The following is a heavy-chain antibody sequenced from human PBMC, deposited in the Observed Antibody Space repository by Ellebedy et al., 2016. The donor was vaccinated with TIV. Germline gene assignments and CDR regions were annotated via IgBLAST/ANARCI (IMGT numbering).Heavy chain of an antibody. J-gene: IGHJ4*02. CDR3: AKVIPYYGSGSYHSYYFDY. V-gene: IGHV3-23*01. CDR2: INGNGANT. D-gene: IGHD3-10*01. CDR1: GLTFSSYA. Sequence: GESLKISCAASGLTFSSYAMSWVRQAPGKGLEWVSAINGNGANTYYADSVKGRLTISRDNSKNTLYLQMNSLSAEDTAVYFCAKVIPYYGSGSYHSYYFDYWGPGTLVTVSS.